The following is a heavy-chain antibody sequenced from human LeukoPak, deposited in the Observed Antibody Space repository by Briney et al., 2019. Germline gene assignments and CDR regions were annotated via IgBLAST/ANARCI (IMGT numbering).Heavy chain of an antibody. CDR3: ARGDTWGFYFDY. CDR2: IIPIFGTA. Sequence: SVKVSCKASGGTFSRYAISWVRQAPGQGLEWMGGIIPIFGTANYAQKLQGRVTITTDESTSTAYMELSSLRSEDTAVYYCARGDTWGFYFDYWGQGTLVTVSS. D-gene: IGHD5-18*01. V-gene: IGHV1-69*05. J-gene: IGHJ4*02. CDR1: GGTFSRYA.